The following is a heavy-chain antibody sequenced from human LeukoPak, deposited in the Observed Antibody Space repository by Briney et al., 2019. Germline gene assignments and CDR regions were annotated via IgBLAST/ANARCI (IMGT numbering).Heavy chain of an antibody. CDR2: INPNSGGT. D-gene: IGHD3-22*01. CDR3: ARVGYYESSGYHEY. V-gene: IGHV1-2*06. J-gene: IGHJ4*02. CDR1: GYTLTDYY. Sequence: ASVKVPCKASGYTLTDYYMHWVRQAPGQGLEWMGRINPNSGGTNYAQKFQGRVTMTRDTSISTVYMELSRLRSDDTAVYYCARVGYYESSGYHEYWGQGTLVTVSS.